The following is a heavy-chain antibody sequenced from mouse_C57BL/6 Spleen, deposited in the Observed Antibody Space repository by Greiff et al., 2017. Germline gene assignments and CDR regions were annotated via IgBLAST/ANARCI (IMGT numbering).Heavy chain of an antibody. D-gene: IGHD1-1*01. CDR1: GYSFTDYY. Sequence: EVQLQQPGPELVKPGASVKISCKASGYSFTDYYMNWVKQSHGKSLEWIGVINPTYGTTSYNQKFKGKATLTVDQASSTAYMQLNSLTSEDSAVCYVARGATVVATDYYAMDYWGQGTSVTVSS. CDR2: INPTYGTT. J-gene: IGHJ4*01. V-gene: IGHV1-39*01. CDR3: ARGATVVATDYYAMDY.